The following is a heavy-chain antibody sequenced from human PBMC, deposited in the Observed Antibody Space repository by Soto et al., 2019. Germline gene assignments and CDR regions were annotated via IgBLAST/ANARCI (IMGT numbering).Heavy chain of an antibody. J-gene: IGHJ4*02. CDR2: IKEDGSVS. CDR1: GFTFSGYW. V-gene: IGHV3-7*01. CDR3: ARLRLFYFDY. D-gene: IGHD4-17*01. Sequence: GGSLRLSCAASGFTFSGYWMSWVRQAPGKGLEWVASIKEDGSVSYSVDSVKGRFTISRDNAKNSLYLQMNSLRAEDTAVYYCARLRLFYFDYWGQGTLVTVSS.